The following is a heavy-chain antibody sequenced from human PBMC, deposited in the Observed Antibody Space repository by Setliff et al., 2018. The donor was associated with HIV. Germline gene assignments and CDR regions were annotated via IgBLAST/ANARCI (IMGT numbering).Heavy chain of an antibody. CDR2: IYHSGST. J-gene: IGHJ4*02. D-gene: IGHD1-1*01. Sequence: SETLSLTCAVSGGSISSDNWWSWVRQPPGKGLEWIGEIYHSGSTNYNPSLKSRVTISVDTSKNHFSLKLSSVTAADTAVYYCARLKNGAHYFHFDYWGQGTLVTVSS. CDR1: GGSISSDNW. V-gene: IGHV4-4*02. CDR3: ARLKNGAHYFHFDY.